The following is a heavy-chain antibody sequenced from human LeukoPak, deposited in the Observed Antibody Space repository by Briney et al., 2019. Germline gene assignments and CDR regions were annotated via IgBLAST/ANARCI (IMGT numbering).Heavy chain of an antibody. CDR3: ARGGYSSSWRGDYGMDV. J-gene: IGHJ6*04. V-gene: IGHV1-46*01. D-gene: IGHD6-13*01. Sequence: ASVKVSCKASGYTFTSYYMHWVRQAPGQGLEWMGIINPSGGSTSYAQKFQGRVTMTRDTSMSTVYMGLSSLRSEGTAVYYCARGGYSSSWRGDYGMDVWGKGTTVTVSS. CDR2: INPSGGST. CDR1: GYTFTSYY.